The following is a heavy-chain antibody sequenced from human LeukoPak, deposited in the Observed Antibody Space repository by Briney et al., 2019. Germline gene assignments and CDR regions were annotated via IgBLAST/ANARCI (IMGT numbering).Heavy chain of an antibody. J-gene: IGHJ3*02. D-gene: IGHD5-12*01. V-gene: IGHV3-66*01. CDR3: ARDYSGYEKAFDI. Sequence: PGGSLRLSCAASGFTFSSNYMSWVRQAPGKGLECGSVICSGGNTYYAEFVKGRFTISRDNSKNTLYLQMKSLRGEDTAVYYCARDYSGYEKAFDIWGQGTMVTVSS. CDR2: ICSGGNT. CDR1: GFTFSSNY.